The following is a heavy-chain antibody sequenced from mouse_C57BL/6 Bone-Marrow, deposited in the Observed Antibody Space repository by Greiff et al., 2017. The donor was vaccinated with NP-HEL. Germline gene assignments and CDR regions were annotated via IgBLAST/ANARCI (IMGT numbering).Heavy chain of an antibody. J-gene: IGHJ1*03. Sequence: VQLQQSGAELVRPGTSVKMSCKASGYTFTNYWIGWAKQRPGHGLEWIGDIYPGGGYTNYNEKFKGKATLTADKSSSTAYMQFSSLTSEDSAFYYCARWVYYGSSYWYFDVWGTGTTVTVSS. CDR3: ARWVYYGSSYWYFDV. V-gene: IGHV1-63*01. CDR1: GYTFTNYW. CDR2: IYPGGGYT. D-gene: IGHD1-1*01.